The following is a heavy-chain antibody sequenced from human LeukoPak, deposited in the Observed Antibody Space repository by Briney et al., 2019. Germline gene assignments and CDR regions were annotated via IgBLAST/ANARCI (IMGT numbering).Heavy chain of an antibody. CDR3: ARGSPSYGYREPLDQKKMDY. Sequence: ASVKVSCKASGYTFTSYYMHWVRQAPGQGLEWMGIINPSGGSTSYAQKFQGRVTMTRDTSTSTVYMELSSLRSEDTAVYYCARGSPSYGYREPLDQKKMDYWGQGTLVTVSS. V-gene: IGHV1-46*01. CDR1: GYTFTSYY. CDR2: INPSGGST. D-gene: IGHD5-18*01. J-gene: IGHJ4*02.